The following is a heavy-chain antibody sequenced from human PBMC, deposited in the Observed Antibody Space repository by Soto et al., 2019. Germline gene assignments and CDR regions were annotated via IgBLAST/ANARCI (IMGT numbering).Heavy chain of an antibody. D-gene: IGHD2-15*01. Sequence: SETLSLTCSVSGYSVTSSDYYWTWIRQPPGKGLEWIGSMFYSGLTYYNPSLKSRVTLSVDTSKNQFSVRLNSVTAADTAVYYCAPLSVSLSGPYGIHVWGQGTTVTVSS. V-gene: IGHV4-39*01. CDR3: APLSVSLSGPYGIHV. CDR1: GYSVTSSDYY. CDR2: MFYSGLT. J-gene: IGHJ6*02.